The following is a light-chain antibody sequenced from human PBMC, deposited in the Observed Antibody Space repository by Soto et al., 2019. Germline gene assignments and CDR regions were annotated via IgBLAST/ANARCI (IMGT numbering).Light chain of an antibody. Sequence: QSALTQPASVSGSPGQSITISCTGTSSDVGGYNYVSWYQQHPGKAHKLMIYEVSNRPSGVSNRFSGSKSGNTASLTISGLQAEDEADYFCSSYTSSSTLVLGGGTKLTVL. J-gene: IGLJ3*02. CDR3: SSYTSSSTLV. V-gene: IGLV2-14*01. CDR1: SSDVGGYNY. CDR2: EVS.